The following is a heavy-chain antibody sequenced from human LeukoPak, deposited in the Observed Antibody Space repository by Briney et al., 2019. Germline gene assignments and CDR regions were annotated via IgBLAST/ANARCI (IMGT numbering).Heavy chain of an antibody. CDR1: GGTFSSYA. D-gene: IGHD4-23*01. CDR2: IIPILEIA. J-gene: IGHJ6*02. Sequence: SVKVSCKASGGTFSSYAFSWVRQAPGQGLEWMGRIIPILEIANYAQKFQGRVTITADKSTTTAYMELSRLRSEDTAVYYCARAAGGSQLLPEKHGMDVWGQGTTVTVSS. V-gene: IGHV1-69*04. CDR3: ARAAGGSQLLPEKHGMDV.